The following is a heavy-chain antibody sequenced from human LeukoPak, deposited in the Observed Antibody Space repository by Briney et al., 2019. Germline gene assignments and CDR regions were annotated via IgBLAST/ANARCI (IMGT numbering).Heavy chain of an antibody. Sequence: GGSLRLSCAASGFTFSSYSMNWVRQAPGKGLEWVAVISYDGSNKYYADSVKGRFTISRDNSKNTLYLQMNSLRAEDTAVYYCAKDGIELWFGELPSNWGQGTLVTVSS. CDR1: GFTFSSYS. CDR2: ISYDGSNK. D-gene: IGHD3-10*01. V-gene: IGHV3-30*18. J-gene: IGHJ4*02. CDR3: AKDGIELWFGELPSN.